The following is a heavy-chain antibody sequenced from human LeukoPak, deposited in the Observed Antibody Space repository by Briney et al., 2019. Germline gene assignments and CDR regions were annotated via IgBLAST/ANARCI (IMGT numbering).Heavy chain of an antibody. CDR3: ARGRYSSGSIDY. J-gene: IGHJ4*02. V-gene: IGHV4-34*01. CDR2: INHSGST. D-gene: IGHD6-19*01. Sequence: TSETLSLACAVYGGSFSGYYWSWIRQPPGKGLEWIGEINHSGSTNYNPSLKSRVTISVDTSKNQFSLKLSSVTAADTAVYYCARGRYSSGSIDYWGQGTLVTVSS. CDR1: GGSFSGYY.